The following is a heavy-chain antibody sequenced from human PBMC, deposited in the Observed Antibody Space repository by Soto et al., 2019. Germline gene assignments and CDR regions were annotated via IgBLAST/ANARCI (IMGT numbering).Heavy chain of an antibody. CDR3: ARAISGPAFDY. Sequence: SETLSLTCTVSGGSISSYYWSWIRQPPGKGLEWIGYIYYSGSTNYNPSLKSRVTISVDTSKNQFSLKLSSVTAADTAVYCCARAISGPAFDYWGQGTLVTVSS. CDR1: GGSISSYY. CDR2: IYYSGST. V-gene: IGHV4-59*01. J-gene: IGHJ4*02. D-gene: IGHD6-19*01.